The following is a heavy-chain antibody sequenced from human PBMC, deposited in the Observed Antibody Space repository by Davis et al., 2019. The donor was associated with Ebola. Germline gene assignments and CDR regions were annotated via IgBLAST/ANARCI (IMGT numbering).Heavy chain of an antibody. J-gene: IGHJ6*02. Sequence: PGGSLRLSCVGSGFTFFTYEMNWVRQAPGKGLEWVSYISSRGTDVKYADSVKGRFTVSRDNANNSLYLQMDSLKVEDTAVYYCAKDHDSYDNYGMDVWGQGTTVTVAS. D-gene: IGHD3-16*01. V-gene: IGHV3-48*03. CDR1: GFTFFTYE. CDR3: AKDHDSYDNYGMDV. CDR2: ISSRGTDV.